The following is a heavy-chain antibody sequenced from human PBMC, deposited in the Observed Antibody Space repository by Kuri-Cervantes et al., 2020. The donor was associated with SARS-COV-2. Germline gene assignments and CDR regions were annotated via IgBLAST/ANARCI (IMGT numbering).Heavy chain of an antibody. CDR3: ARVISGYCTNGVCPYYFDY. V-gene: IGHV3-30*14. D-gene: IGHD2-8*01. Sequence: GESLKISCAASGFTFSSYAMHWVRQAPGKGLEWVAVISYDESNKYYADSVKGRFTISRDNSKNTLYLQMNSLRAEDTAVYYCARVISGYCTNGVCPYYFDYWGQGTLVTVSS. J-gene: IGHJ4*02. CDR1: GFTFSSYA. CDR2: ISYDESNK.